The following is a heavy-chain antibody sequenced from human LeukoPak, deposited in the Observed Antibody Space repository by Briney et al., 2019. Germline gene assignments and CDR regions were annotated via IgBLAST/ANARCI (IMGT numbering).Heavy chain of an antibody. D-gene: IGHD6-19*01. J-gene: IGHJ4*02. Sequence: PGGSLRLSCAASGFTFSDFDMNWVRQAPGKGPEWVSHISHSGISTYYADSVKGRFTVSRDNSKNTLYLQMNSLRAEDTALYYCAKQVAVAGIDYWGQGNLVTVSS. CDR1: GFTFSDFD. CDR2: ISHSGIST. CDR3: AKQVAVAGIDY. V-gene: IGHV3-23*01.